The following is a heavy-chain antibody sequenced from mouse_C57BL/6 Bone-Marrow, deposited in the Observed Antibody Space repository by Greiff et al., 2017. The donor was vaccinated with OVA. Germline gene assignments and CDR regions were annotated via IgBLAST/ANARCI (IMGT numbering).Heavy chain of an antibody. CDR1: GISITTGNYR. D-gene: IGHD2-10*02. J-gene: IGHJ2*01. V-gene: IGHV3-5*01. CDR3: AREYGNSYFDY. Sequence: EVKLVESGPGLVKPSQTVFLTCTVTGISITTGNYRWSWIRQFPGNKLEWIGYIYYSGTITYNPSLTSRTTITRNTPKNQFFLEMNSLTAEDTATYYCAREYGNSYFDYWGQGTTLTVSS. CDR2: IYYSGTI.